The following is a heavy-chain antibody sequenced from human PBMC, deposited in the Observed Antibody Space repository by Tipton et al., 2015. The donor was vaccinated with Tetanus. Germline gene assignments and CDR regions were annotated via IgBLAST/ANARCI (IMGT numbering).Heavy chain of an antibody. V-gene: IGHV3-21*01. D-gene: IGHD3-16*01. CDR3: ASGGTLDY. J-gene: IGHJ4*02. CDR1: GFTFSNYK. Sequence: SLRLSCEVSGFTFSNYKMNWVRQAPGRGLEWVSSISSTSRYIYYAGSVKGRFTISRDNAKNSLYLHMKSLSAEDTAVYYCASGGTLDYRGQGAMVSVSS. CDR2: ISSTSRYI.